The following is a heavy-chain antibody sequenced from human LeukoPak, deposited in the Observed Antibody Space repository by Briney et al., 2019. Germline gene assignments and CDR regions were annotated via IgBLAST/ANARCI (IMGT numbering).Heavy chain of an antibody. CDR3: AKDMAVAPYYYYYYMDV. D-gene: IGHD2-15*01. CDR2: ISYDGSDK. CDR1: GFTFSTYG. Sequence: GGSLRLSCAASGFTFSTYGMHWVRQAPGKGLEWVAVISYDGSDKYYADSVKGRFTISRDNSKNTLYLQMNSLRAEDTAVYYCAKDMAVAPYYYYYYMDVWGKGTTVTVSS. J-gene: IGHJ6*03. V-gene: IGHV3-30*18.